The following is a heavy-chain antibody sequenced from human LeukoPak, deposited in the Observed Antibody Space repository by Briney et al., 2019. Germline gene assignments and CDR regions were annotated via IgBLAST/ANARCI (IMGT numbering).Heavy chain of an antibody. V-gene: IGHV3-23*01. J-gene: IGHJ4*02. CDR3: AKVGLSGGVRGVMFDY. CDR2: ISGSGGST. CDR1: GFTFSSYA. Sequence: GGSLRLSCAASGFTFSSYAMSWVRQAPGKGLEWVSAISGSGGSTYYADSVKGRFTISRDNSKNTLYLQMNSLRAEDTAVYYCAKVGLSGGVRGVMFDYWGQGTLVTVSS. D-gene: IGHD3-10*01.